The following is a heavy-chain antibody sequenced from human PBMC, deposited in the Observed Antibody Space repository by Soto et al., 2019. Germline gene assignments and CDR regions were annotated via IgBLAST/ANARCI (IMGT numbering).Heavy chain of an antibody. J-gene: IGHJ4*02. CDR2: INHSGST. D-gene: IGHD5-12*01. CDR1: GGSFSGYY. CDR3: ARGRYGSGYGY. V-gene: IGHV4-34*01. Sequence: PSETLSLTCAVYGGSFSGYYWSWIRQPPGKGLEWIGEINHSGSTNYNPSLRSRVTISVDTSKNQFSLKLSSATAADTAVYYCARGRYGSGYGYWGQGTLVTVSS.